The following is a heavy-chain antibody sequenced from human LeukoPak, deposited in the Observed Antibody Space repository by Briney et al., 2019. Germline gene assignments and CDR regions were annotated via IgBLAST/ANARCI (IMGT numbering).Heavy chain of an antibody. J-gene: IGHJ4*02. Sequence: PGGSLRLSCATSGFIFSTYNMNWVRQAPGKGLEWVAIIAYDGSNKHYADSVKGRFTISRDNSKNTLYLQMNSLRAEDTAVYYCTRDRYSGSYLQSGPCAHWGQGTLVTVSS. CDR2: IAYDGSNK. V-gene: IGHV3-30*03. CDR3: TRDRYSGSYLQSGPCAH. D-gene: IGHD1-26*01. CDR1: GFIFSTYN.